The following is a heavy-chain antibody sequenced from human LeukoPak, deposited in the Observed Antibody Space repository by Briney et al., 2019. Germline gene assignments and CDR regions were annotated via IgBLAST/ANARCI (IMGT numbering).Heavy chain of an antibody. CDR2: ISSSSSYI. CDR1: GFTFSSYS. CDR3: AKEGYSSSWYVPDAFDI. Sequence: GGSLRLSCAASGFTFSSYSMNWVRQAPGKGLEWVSSISSSSSYIYYADSVKGRFTISRDNAKNSLYLQMNSLRAEDTAVYYCAKEGYSSSWYVPDAFDIWGQGTMVTVSS. D-gene: IGHD6-13*01. V-gene: IGHV3-21*01. J-gene: IGHJ3*02.